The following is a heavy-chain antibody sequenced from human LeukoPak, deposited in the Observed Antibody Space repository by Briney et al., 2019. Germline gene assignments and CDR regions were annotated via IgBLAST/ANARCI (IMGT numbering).Heavy chain of an antibody. D-gene: IGHD2-21*01. J-gene: IGHJ5*02. CDR1: GFSFSDHY. CDR3: ARDRIRHTDSTWFDP. V-gene: IGHV3-72*01. CDR2: SRNKDHSHST. Sequence: GGSLRLSCAVSGFSFSDHYMDWVRQAPGKGLEWVGRSRNKDHSHSTEYATSVKGRFTISRDDSKNSLYLQMNSLRVEDTAVYYCARDRIRHTDSTWFDPWGQGTLVSVSS.